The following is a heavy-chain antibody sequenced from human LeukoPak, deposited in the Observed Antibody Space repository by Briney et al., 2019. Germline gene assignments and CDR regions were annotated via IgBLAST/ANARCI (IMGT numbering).Heavy chain of an antibody. CDR3: AIQSGATDY. Sequence: SETLPLTCAVSGYSISTGYYWAWIRQPPGKGLEWITTIYYGGSTYYNPSLKSRVTISVDTSRNQFSLNLRSVTAADTAVYYCAIQSGATDYWGQGTLVTVSS. CDR2: IYYGGST. V-gene: IGHV4-38-2*01. J-gene: IGHJ4*02. D-gene: IGHD1-26*01. CDR1: GYSISTGYY.